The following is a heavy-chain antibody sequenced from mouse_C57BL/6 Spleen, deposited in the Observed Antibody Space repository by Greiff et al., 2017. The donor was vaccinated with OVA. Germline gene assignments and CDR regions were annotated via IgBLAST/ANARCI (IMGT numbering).Heavy chain of an antibody. Sequence: QVQLQQSGAELVKPGASVKMSCKASGYTFTSYWITWVKQRPGQGLEWIGDIYPGSGSTNYNEKFKSKATLTVDTSSSTAYMQLSSLTSEDSAVYYCAREYYYGSETWYFDVWGTGTTVTVSS. CDR2: IYPGSGST. D-gene: IGHD1-1*01. CDR1: GYTFTSYW. CDR3: AREYYYGSETWYFDV. V-gene: IGHV1-55*01. J-gene: IGHJ1*03.